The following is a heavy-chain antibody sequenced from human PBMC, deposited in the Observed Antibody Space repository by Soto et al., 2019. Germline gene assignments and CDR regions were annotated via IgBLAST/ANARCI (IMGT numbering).Heavy chain of an antibody. CDR1: GFTFSSYW. CDR3: ATLGSMVPRGFDPFDI. CDR2: INSDGSST. Sequence: GGSLRLSCAASGFTFSSYWMHWVRQAPGKGLVWVSRINSDGSSTSYADSVKGRFTISRDNAKNTLYLQMNSLRAEDTAVYYCATLGSMVPRGFDPFDIWGQGTMVTVSS. J-gene: IGHJ3*02. D-gene: IGHD3-10*01. V-gene: IGHV3-74*01.